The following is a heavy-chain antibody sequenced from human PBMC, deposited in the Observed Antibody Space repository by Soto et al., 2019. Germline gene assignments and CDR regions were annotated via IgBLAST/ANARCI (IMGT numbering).Heavy chain of an antibody. CDR2: IYSGDNT. D-gene: IGHD2-15*01. CDR1: GFTVSSNY. CDR3: APRPRVVSGDVHRLDY. J-gene: IGHJ4*02. Sequence: EVQLVESGGGLIQPGGSLRLSCAASGFTVSSNYMSWVRQAPGKGLEWVSVIYSGDNTYYADSVKGRFSISRDSSRNKLDLKRSSSRDADTAVYYCAPRPRVVSGDVHRLDYWGQGILVTVSS. V-gene: IGHV3-53*01.